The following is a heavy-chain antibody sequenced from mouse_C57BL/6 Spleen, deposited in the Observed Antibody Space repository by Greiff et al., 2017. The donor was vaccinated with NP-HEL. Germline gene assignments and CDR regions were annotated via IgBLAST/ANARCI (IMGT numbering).Heavy chain of an antibody. CDR1: GYTFTSYW. J-gene: IGHJ2*01. D-gene: IGHD4-1*02. CDR3: ARGSPNWEGSFDY. CDR2: IDPSDSYT. Sequence: QVQLKQPGAELVMPGASVKLSCKASGYTFTSYWMHWVKQRPGQGLEWIGEIDPSDSYTNYNQKFKGKSTLTVDKSSSTAYMQLSSLTSEDSAVYYCARGSPNWEGSFDYWGQGTTLTVSS. V-gene: IGHV1-69*01.